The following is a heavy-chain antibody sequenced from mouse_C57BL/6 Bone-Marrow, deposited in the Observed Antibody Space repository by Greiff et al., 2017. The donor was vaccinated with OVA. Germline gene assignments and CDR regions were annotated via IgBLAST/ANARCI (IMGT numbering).Heavy chain of an antibody. D-gene: IGHD2-3*01. V-gene: IGHV1-81*01. J-gene: IGHJ2*01. Sequence: VKLMESGAELARPGASVKLSCKASGYTFTSYGISWVKQRTGQGLEWIGEIYPRSGNTYYNEKFKGKATLTADKSSSTAYMELRSLTSEDSAVYFGARGRDGYFDYFDYGGQGTTLTVSP. CDR3: ARGRDGYFDYFDY. CDR1: GYTFTSYG. CDR2: IYPRSGNT.